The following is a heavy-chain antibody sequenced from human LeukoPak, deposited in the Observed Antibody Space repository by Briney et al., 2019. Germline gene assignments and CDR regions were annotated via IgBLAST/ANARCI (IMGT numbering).Heavy chain of an antibody. CDR1: GGSISSYY. CDR2: IYYSGST. V-gene: IGHV4-59*01. CDR3: ARGRRSGTNFSFDH. Sequence: SETLSLTCTVSGGSISSYYWSWIRQPPGKGLEWIGYIYYSGSTNYNPSVKSRVTISADTSKSQFSLRLSSVTAADTAVYYCARGRRSGTNFSFDHWGQGTLVTVSS. J-gene: IGHJ4*02. D-gene: IGHD1-1*01.